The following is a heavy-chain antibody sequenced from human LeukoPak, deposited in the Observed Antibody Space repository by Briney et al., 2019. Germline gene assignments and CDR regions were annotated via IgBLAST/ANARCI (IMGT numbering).Heavy chain of an antibody. V-gene: IGHV5-51*01. CDR1: GYSFTSYW. J-gene: IGHJ6*02. D-gene: IGHD4-17*01. Sequence: AGESLKISCKGSGYSFTSYWIGWVRQMPGKGLEWMGIIYPGDSDTRYSPSFQGQVAISADKSISTAYLQWSSLKASDTAMYYCARRNTVSWPGMDVWGQGTTVTVSS. CDR3: ARRNTVSWPGMDV. CDR2: IYPGDSDT.